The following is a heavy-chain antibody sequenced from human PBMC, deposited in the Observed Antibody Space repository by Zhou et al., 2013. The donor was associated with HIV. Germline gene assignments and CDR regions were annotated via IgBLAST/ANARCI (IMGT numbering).Heavy chain of an antibody. CDR3: AGYGRGYNWLYY. D-gene: IGHD5-12*01. Sequence: VHLVQSGTVMKKPGSSVTISCEASGYTFSAYYMHWVRQAPGQGLEYLGWIIPSSGDTRYAPNFQGRVTMTRDTSINTVYMELTRLKSDDTAVYYCAGYGRGYNWLYYWGQGTLVTVSS. V-gene: IGHV1-2*02. J-gene: IGHJ4*02. CDR2: IIPSSGDT. CDR1: GYTFSAYY.